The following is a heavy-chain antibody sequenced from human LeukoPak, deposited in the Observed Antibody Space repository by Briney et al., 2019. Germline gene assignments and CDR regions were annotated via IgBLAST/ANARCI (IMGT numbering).Heavy chain of an antibody. V-gene: IGHV4-4*07. J-gene: IGHJ6*03. CDR3: ARSPGVLRGGGGFYYYYYMDV. Sequence: SETLSLTCTVSGGSISSYYWSWIRQPAGKGLEWIGRIYTSGSTNYNPSLKSRVTMSVDTSKNQFSLKLSSVTAADTAVYYCARSPGVLRGGGGFYYYYYMDVWGKGTTVTVSS. CDR1: GGSISSYY. D-gene: IGHD3-16*01. CDR2: IYTSGST.